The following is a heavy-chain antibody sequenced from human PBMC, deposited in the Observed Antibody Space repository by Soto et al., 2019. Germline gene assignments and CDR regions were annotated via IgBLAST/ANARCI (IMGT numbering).Heavy chain of an antibody. CDR1: GFTFSSYG. V-gene: IGHV3-30*03. Sequence: PGGSLRLSCAASGFTFSSYGMHWVRQAPGKGLEWVAVISYDGSNKYYADSVKGRFTISRDNSKNTLYLQMSSLRSEDTAVYYCARVFYSKEGRYYYYGMDVWGQGTTVTVSS. CDR3: ARVFYSKEGRYYYYGMDV. CDR2: ISYDGSNK. D-gene: IGHD4-4*01. J-gene: IGHJ6*02.